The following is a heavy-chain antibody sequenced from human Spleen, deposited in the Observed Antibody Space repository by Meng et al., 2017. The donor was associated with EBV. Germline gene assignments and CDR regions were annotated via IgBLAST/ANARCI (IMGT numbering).Heavy chain of an antibody. D-gene: IGHD2-21*02. CDR1: RDSVGRNNYY. CDR3: ARGTRGDSPEEVQY. J-gene: IGHJ1*01. Sequence: QGRPQDWGRRVVNPSDPLSLSWNDSRDSVGRNNYYWSWIRQPPWKGLELIGYIYYSGTTKYNPSVKGRVTISVDTSNNQFSLKLNSVTTADTAVYYCARGTRGDSPEEVQYWGQGTLVTVSS. CDR2: IYYSGTT. V-gene: IGHV4-61*01.